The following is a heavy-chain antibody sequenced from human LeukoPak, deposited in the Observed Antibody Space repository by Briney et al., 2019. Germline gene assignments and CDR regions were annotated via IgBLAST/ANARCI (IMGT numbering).Heavy chain of an antibody. CDR2: IWSEGNNR. D-gene: IGHD2-8*02. CDR1: GFTFRNYG. CDR3: AKDPGASVSGFYMVV. V-gene: IGHV3-30*02. Sequence: GGSLRLSCAASGFTFRNYGMHWVRQATGKGLEWVSYIWSEGNNRFYADSGKGRFTISRDNSKNMLYLQMDTLRAEDTALYYCAKDPGASVSGFYMVVWGKGTTVIVSS. J-gene: IGHJ6*03.